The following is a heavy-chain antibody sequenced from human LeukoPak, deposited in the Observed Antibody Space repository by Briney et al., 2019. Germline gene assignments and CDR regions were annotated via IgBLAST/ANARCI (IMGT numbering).Heavy chain of an antibody. CDR2: ILNNGGST. CDR1: XXTFXXXA. Sequence: XAXSXXTFXXXAMHWVRQAPGKGLEYVSTILNNGGSTYYADSVKGRFTISRDNSKKTLYLQMGSVRAEDMAVYYCXXXXXTGYDFSVFYWGQGTLVTVSS. V-gene: IGHV3-64*02. CDR3: XXXXXTGYDFSVFY. D-gene: IGHD5-12*01. J-gene: IGHJ4*02.